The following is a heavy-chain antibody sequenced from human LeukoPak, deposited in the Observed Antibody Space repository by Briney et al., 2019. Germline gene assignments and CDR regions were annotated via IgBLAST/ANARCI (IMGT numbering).Heavy chain of an antibody. CDR3: ARIPTYYDYVWGSYYQDYYMDV. D-gene: IGHD3-16*01. CDR2: MNANSGNT. Sequence: GASVKVSCKASGYTFTSYDINWVRQATGQGLEWMGWMNANSGNTGYAQKFQGRVTMTRNTSISTAYMELSSLRSEDTAVYYCARIPTYYDYVWGSYYQDYYMDVWGKGTTVTISS. V-gene: IGHV1-8*01. J-gene: IGHJ6*03. CDR1: GYTFTSYD.